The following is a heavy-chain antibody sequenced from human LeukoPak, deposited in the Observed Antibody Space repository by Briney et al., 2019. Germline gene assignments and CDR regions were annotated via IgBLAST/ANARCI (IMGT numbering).Heavy chain of an antibody. CDR1: GFTFEDYG. CDR2: INWNGGST. V-gene: IGHV3-20*03. CDR3: ARDMLLGDAFDI. J-gene: IGHJ3*02. Sequence: GGSLRLSYVVSGFTFEDYGINWVRRAPGKGLEWVSNINWNGGSTGYGDSVKGRFTISRDNAKNSVFLQMHSLRDDDTALYFCARDMLLGDAFDIWGQGTMVIVSS. D-gene: IGHD3-10*02.